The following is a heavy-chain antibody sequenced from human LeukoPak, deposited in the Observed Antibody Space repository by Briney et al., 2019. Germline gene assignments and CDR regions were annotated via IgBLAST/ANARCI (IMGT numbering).Heavy chain of an antibody. Sequence: GASLQISCKASAYSFTTDWIGWVRPLPGKGLEWMAVIYPGDSRTRYNPSFEGQITISADQSTSTAYLQWGSLKASDTAMYYCASRKLLDTWSDPWGQGTLVTVSS. V-gene: IGHV5-51*01. CDR3: ASRKLLDTWSDP. J-gene: IGHJ5*02. CDR2: IYPGDSRT. CDR1: AYSFTTDW.